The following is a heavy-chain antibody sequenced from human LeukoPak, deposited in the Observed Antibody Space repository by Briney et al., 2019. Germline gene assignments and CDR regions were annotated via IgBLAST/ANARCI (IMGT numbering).Heavy chain of an antibody. J-gene: IGHJ5*02. CDR1: GFTFSGFA. CDR2: ISYDGSNK. CDR3: ARALVVGGITYNWFDA. Sequence: GGSLRLSCAGSGFTFSGFAMHWVRQAPGKGLEWVAVISYDGSNKYYADSVKGRFTISRDNSKNTLYLQLDSLRAEDTAVYYCARALVVGGITYNWFDAWGQGTLVTASS. V-gene: IGHV3-30-3*01. D-gene: IGHD3-22*01.